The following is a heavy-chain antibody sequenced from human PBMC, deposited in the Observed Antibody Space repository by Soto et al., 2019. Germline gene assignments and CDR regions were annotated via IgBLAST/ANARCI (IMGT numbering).Heavy chain of an antibody. CDR2: INHSGSS. V-gene: IGHV4-39*07. Sequence: SETLSLTCTVSGGSISSGGYYWTWIRQTPGKGLQWIGQINHSGSSIYNPSLKNRVTISTMSNNKFSLELSSVTAADTAVYYCTGGLFSGSSYSGSWYYFDSWGQGTMVTVSS. CDR3: TGGLFSGSSYSGSWYYFDS. D-gene: IGHD1-26*01. J-gene: IGHJ4*02. CDR1: GGSISSGGYY.